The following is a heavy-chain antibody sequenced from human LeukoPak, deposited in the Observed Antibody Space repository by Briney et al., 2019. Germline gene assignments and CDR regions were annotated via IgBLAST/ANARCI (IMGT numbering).Heavy chain of an antibody. CDR3: ARAADWGSVAFDI. V-gene: IGHV5-51*01. CDR1: EYSFTSYW. J-gene: IGHJ3*02. Sequence: GESLKISCKGSEYSFTSYWIGWVRQMPGKGLEWMGMIYPGDSDTRCSPSFQGQVTISADKSTSTAYVQWSSLKASDTAMYYCARAADWGSVAFDIWGQGTMVTVSS. D-gene: IGHD7-27*01. CDR2: IYPGDSDT.